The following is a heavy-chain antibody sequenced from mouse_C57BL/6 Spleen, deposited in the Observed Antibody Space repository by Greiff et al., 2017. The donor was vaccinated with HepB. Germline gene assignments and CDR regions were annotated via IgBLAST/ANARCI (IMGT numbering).Heavy chain of an antibody. CDR1: GYSITSGYY. Sequence: EVQLVESGPGLVKPSQSLSLTCSVTGYSITSGYYWYWIRQFPGNKLEWMGYISYDGSNNYNPTLNNRIPITRDTSKNQFFLKLNAVTTEDTATYYCARAGYYYGSSPGYFDYWGQGTTLTVSS. D-gene: IGHD1-1*01. J-gene: IGHJ2*01. CDR2: ISYDGSN. V-gene: IGHV3-6*01. CDR3: ARAGYYYGSSPGYFDY.